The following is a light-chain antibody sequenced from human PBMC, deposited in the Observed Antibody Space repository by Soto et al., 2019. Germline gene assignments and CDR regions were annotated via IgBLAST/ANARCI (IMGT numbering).Light chain of an antibody. CDR1: QTVRNN. CDR3: QQYNDWPPIS. J-gene: IGKJ5*01. V-gene: IGKV3D-15*01. CDR2: DAS. Sequence: ESVYTQAPRTINISTGERATLSCRASQTVRNNYLAWYQQKPGQAPRLLIYDASSRATGIPARFSGSGSGTEFTLTISSLQSEDFAVYYCQQYNDWPPISFGQGTRLEIK.